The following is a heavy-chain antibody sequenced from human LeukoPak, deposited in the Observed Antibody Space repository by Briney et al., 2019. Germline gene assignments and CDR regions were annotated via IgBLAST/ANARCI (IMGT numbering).Heavy chain of an antibody. Sequence: SETLSLTCTVSGGSITSSSYYWGWIRQPPGKGLEWIGSVYYSGNSYNNPSLKSRVTLSVDTSKNQFSLKLSSVTAADTAIYYCTREYGFMTTVFHAFDIWGQGTVVTVSS. CDR2: VYYSGNS. D-gene: IGHD4-17*01. V-gene: IGHV4-39*07. J-gene: IGHJ3*02. CDR1: GGSITSSSYY. CDR3: TREYGFMTTVFHAFDI.